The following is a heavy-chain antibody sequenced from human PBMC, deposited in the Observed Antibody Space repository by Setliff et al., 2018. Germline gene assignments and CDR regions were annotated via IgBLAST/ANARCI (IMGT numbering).Heavy chain of an antibody. V-gene: IGHV4-59*01. D-gene: IGHD3-16*01. Sequence: SETLSLTCTVSGGSISSYYWSWIRQPPGKGLEWIGYIYNSGSTNYNPCLKRRGTISVDTSKNQISLKLTSVTAADTAVYYCARPHGGHYAFDIWGQGRMVTVS. CDR1: GGSISSYY. J-gene: IGHJ3*02. CDR2: IYNSGST. CDR3: ARPHGGHYAFDI.